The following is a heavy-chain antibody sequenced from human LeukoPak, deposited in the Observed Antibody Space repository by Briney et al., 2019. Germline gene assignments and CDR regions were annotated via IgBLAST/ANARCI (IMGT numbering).Heavy chain of an antibody. CDR1: GGTFSIYA. Sequence: GSSVRVSCRASGGTFSIYAISWVRQAPGQGLEWMGGISPIFGTANYAQKFQGRVTITADESTSTASMELRSLRPEDTALYYCARDRGYYPFDPWGHGTLVTASS. CDR3: ARDRGYYPFDP. D-gene: IGHD3-22*01. V-gene: IGHV1-69*01. CDR2: ISPIFGTA. J-gene: IGHJ5*02.